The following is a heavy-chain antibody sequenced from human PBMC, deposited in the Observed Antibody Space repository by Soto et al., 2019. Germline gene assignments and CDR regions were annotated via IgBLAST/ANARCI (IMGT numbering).Heavy chain of an antibody. D-gene: IGHD3-3*01. J-gene: IGHJ2*01. CDR3: ARDKRGYDFWSGYPSGYFDL. CDR2: IYSGGST. Sequence: GGSLRLSCAASGFTVSSNYMSWVRQAPGKVLEWVSVIYSGGSTYYADSAKGRFTISRDNSKNTLYLQMNSLRAEDTAVYYCARDKRGYDFWSGYPSGYFDLWGRGTLVTVSS. V-gene: IGHV3-53*01. CDR1: GFTVSSNY.